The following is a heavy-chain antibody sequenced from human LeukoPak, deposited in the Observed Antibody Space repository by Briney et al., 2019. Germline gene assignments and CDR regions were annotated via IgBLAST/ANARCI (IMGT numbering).Heavy chain of an antibody. Sequence: SETLSLTCTVSGGSISGYYCSWIRQPPGKGLEWIGYIYFSGSTDYNPSLKSRVTISVDTSKNQFSLKLSSVTAADTAVYCCARSEYSSSSGHFDYWGQGTLVTVSS. CDR3: ARSEYSSSSGHFDY. J-gene: IGHJ4*02. CDR2: IYFSGST. CDR1: GGSISGYY. V-gene: IGHV4-59*08. D-gene: IGHD6-6*01.